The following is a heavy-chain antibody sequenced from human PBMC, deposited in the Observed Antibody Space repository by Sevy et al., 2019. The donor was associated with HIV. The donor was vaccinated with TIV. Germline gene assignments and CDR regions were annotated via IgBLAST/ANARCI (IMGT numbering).Heavy chain of an antibody. V-gene: IGHV3-30-3*01. CDR3: ARGGWEAVAGIVDY. CDR1: EFTFSSYA. Sequence: GGSLRLSCAASEFTFSSYAMHWVRQAPGKGLEWVAVISYDGSNKYYAGSVKGRFTISRDNSKNTLYLQMNSLRAEDTAVYYCARGGWEAVAGIVDYWGRRTLVTVSS. CDR2: ISYDGSNK. D-gene: IGHD6-19*01. J-gene: IGHJ4*02.